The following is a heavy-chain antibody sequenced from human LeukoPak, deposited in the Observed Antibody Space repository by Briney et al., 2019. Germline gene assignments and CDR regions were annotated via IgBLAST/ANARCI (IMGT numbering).Heavy chain of an antibody. D-gene: IGHD3-10*01. CDR1: GFTFSSYA. CDR3: ARSKDGSGSSFWDY. J-gene: IGHJ4*02. CDR2: ISSSGSTI. V-gene: IGHV3-48*03. Sequence: GGSLRLSCAASGFTFSSYAMSWVRQAPGKGLEWVSYISSSGSTIYYADSVKGRFTISRDNAKNSLYLQMNSLRAEDTAVYYCARSKDGSGSSFWDYWGQGTLVTVSS.